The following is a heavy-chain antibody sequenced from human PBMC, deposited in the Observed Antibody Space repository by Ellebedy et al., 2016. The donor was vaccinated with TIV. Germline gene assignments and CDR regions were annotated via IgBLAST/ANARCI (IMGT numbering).Heavy chain of an antibody. D-gene: IGHD2-8*01. J-gene: IGHJ4*02. CDR1: GFTFRNDW. CDR3: ARDGVWGGDY. CDR2: MNSDGSST. Sequence: GESLKISXAASGFTFRNDWMHWVRQAPGKGLVWVSRMNSDGSSTNYADSVKGRFTISRDNAQNTLYLQMNSLRAEDTAVYYCARDGVWGGDYWGQGTLVTVSS. V-gene: IGHV3-74*01.